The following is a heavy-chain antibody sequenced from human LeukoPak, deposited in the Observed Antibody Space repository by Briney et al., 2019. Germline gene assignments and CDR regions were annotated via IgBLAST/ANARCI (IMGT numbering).Heavy chain of an antibody. J-gene: IGHJ5*02. CDR3: ARTVGHGDYHWFDP. Sequence: ASVKVSCKASGYTFTSYAMHLVRQAPGQRLEWMGWINAGNGNTKYSQEFQGRVTITRDTSASTAYMELSSLRSEDMAVYYCARTVGHGDYHWFDPWGQGTLVTVSS. V-gene: IGHV1-3*03. CDR2: INAGNGNT. CDR1: GYTFTSYA. D-gene: IGHD4-17*01.